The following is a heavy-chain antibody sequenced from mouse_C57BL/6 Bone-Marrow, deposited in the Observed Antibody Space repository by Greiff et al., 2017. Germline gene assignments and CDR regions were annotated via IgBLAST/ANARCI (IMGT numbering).Heavy chain of an antibody. J-gene: IGHJ2*01. CDR3: ASPPSSSPFEC. CDR2: IYPGSGST. Sequence: QVQLQQPGAELVKPGASVKMSCKASGYTFTSYWINWVKQRPGQGLEWIGDIYPGSGSTKYNEKFKSKATRTVDTSSSTAYMQLSSLTSEDAAVYYCASPPSSSPFECWGPSTTLTVSS. V-gene: IGHV1-55*01. D-gene: IGHD1-1*01. CDR1: GYTFTSYW.